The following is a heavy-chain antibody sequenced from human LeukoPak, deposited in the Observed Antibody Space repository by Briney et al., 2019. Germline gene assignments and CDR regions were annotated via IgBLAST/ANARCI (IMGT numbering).Heavy chain of an antibody. CDR2: VYHTGAS. J-gene: IGHJ4*02. CDR1: GASINNYY. CDR3: TRVVNGGHFDY. D-gene: IGHD2-8*01. V-gene: IGHV4-59*01. Sequence: ASETLSLTCSVSGASINNYYWTWIRQPPGKGLEWIGYVYHTGASGYHPSLKCRVAMSLDTSKNQVSLNLRSVTAADTAVYFCTRVVNGGHFDYWGQGTLVTVSS.